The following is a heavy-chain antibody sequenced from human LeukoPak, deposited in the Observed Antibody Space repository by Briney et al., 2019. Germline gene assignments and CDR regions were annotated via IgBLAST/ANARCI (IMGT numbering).Heavy chain of an antibody. CDR1: GFPLRNNA. CDR3: GGYNGNYNDY. Sequence: PGESLRLSCAASGFPLRNNAMSWVRQAPGQGLQWVSTSGSAGTTYYADSGKGRFTISRDNSKNTLVLQMSGLRAEDTAVYYCGGYNGNYNDYWGQGTLATVSS. J-gene: IGHJ4*02. D-gene: IGHD5-12*01. V-gene: IGHV3-23*01. CDR2: SGSAGTT.